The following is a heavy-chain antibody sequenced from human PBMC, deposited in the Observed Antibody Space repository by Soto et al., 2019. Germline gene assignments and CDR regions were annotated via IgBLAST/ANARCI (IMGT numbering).Heavy chain of an antibody. J-gene: IGHJ5*02. CDR2: IYTNGST. Sequence: QVQLQESGPGLVRPSETLSLTCTVSGDSINSYFWNWIRQPAGKGLEWIGRIYTNGSTNYNPSLKSRVTMSVDTSKNQFSLRLRSVTAADTAVFYCASEGVAATGTWWFDPWGQGTLVTVSS. D-gene: IGHD6-13*01. V-gene: IGHV4-4*07. CDR3: ASEGVAATGTWWFDP. CDR1: GDSINSYF.